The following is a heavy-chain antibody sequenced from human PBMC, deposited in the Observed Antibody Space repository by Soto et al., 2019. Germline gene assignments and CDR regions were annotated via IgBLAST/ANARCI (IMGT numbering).Heavy chain of an antibody. CDR3: ARAIAVSGHWYFDL. Sequence: QVQLQESGPGLVKPSGTLSLACAVSGDSISNTNWWTWVRQPPGRGLQWIGEIYRNGGTNYSPSLKGRVTISLDKSNNQFSLNVTSVSAADTAIYYCARAIAVSGHWYFDLWGRGTLVTVSS. D-gene: IGHD6-19*01. CDR1: GDSISNTNW. J-gene: IGHJ2*01. CDR2: IYRNGGT. V-gene: IGHV4-4*02.